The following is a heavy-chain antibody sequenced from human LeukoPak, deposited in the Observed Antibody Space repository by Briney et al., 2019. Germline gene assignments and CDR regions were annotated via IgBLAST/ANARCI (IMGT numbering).Heavy chain of an antibody. D-gene: IGHD2-2*01. Sequence: GRSLRLSCAASGFTFSSYGMHWVRQAPGKGLEWVAVISYDGSNKYYADSVKGRFTISRDNSKNTLYLQMNSLRAEDTAVYYCAKGLGYCSSTSCYPFDYWGQGTLVTVSS. CDR2: ISYDGSNK. J-gene: IGHJ4*02. CDR1: GFTFSSYG. V-gene: IGHV3-30*18. CDR3: AKGLGYCSSTSCYPFDY.